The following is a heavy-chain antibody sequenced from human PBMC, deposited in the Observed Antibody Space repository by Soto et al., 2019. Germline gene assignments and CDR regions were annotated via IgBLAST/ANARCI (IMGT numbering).Heavy chain of an antibody. Sequence: GGSLRLSCAASGFTFSSYAMHWVRQAPGKGLEWVAVISYDGSNKYYADSVKGRFTISRDNSKNTLYLQMNSLRAEDTAVYYCARSLAARPPQVAYFDYWGQGTLVTVSS. J-gene: IGHJ4*02. CDR2: ISYDGSNK. V-gene: IGHV3-30-3*01. CDR3: ARSLAARPPQVAYFDY. D-gene: IGHD6-6*01. CDR1: GFTFSSYA.